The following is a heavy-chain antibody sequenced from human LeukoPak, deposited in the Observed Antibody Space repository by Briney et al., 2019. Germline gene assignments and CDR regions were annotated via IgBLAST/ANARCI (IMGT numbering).Heavy chain of an antibody. CDR2: IYYSGST. CDR3: SIGRGYSYVIEAFDI. D-gene: IGHD5-18*01. Sequence: PSETLSLTCTVSGGSISSYYWSWIRQPPGKGLEWIGYIYYSGSTTYNPSLKSRVTISVNTSKNQFSLKLSSVTAADTAAYYCSIGRGYSYVIEAFDIWGEGTMVTVSS. J-gene: IGHJ3*02. V-gene: IGHV4-59*01. CDR1: GGSISSYY.